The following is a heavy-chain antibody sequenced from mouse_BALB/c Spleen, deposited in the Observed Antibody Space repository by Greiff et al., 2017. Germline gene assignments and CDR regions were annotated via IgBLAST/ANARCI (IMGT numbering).Heavy chain of an antibody. CDR1: GFTFSSYT. J-gene: IGHJ3*01. CDR2: ISNGGGST. V-gene: IGHV5-12-2*01. CDR3: AREGYDYDGFAY. Sequence: VESGGGLVQPGGSLKLSCAASGFTFSSYTMSWVRQTPEKRLEWVAYISNGGGSTYYPDTVKGRFTISRDNAKNTLYLQMSSLKSEDTAMYYCAREGYDYDGFAYWGQGTLVTVSA. D-gene: IGHD2-4*01.